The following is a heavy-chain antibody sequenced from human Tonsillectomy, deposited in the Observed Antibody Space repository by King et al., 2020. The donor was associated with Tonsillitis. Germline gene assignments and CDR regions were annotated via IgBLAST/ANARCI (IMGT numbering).Heavy chain of an antibody. D-gene: IGHD4-17*01. CDR2: ISGDGGNT. V-gene: IGHV3-43*02. CDR3: AKDIRYGDSPEYFDY. Sequence: VQLVESGGGVVQPGGSLRLSCAASGFTFDDYAMHWVRQAPGKGLEWVSLISGDGGNTYYADSVKGRFTISRDNSKNSLYLQMNRLRTEDTALYYCAKDIRYGDSPEYFDYWGQGTLVTVSS. J-gene: IGHJ4*02. CDR1: GFTFDDYA.